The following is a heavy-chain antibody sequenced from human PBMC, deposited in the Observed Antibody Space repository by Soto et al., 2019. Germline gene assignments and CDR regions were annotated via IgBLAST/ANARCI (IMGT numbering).Heavy chain of an antibody. D-gene: IGHD3-22*01. Sequence: ASVKVSCKASGYTFTSYGISWVRQAPGQGLEWMGWISAYNGNTNYAQKLQGRVTMTTDTSTSTAYMELRSLRSDDTAVYYCARAGGYYYDSSGYPSAVWGQGTLVTVSS. CDR2: ISAYNGNT. CDR1: GYTFTSYG. CDR3: ARAGGYYYDSSGYPSAV. J-gene: IGHJ4*02. V-gene: IGHV1-18*01.